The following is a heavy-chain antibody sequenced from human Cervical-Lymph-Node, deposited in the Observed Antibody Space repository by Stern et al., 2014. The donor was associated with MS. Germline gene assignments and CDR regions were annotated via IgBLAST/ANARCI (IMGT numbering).Heavy chain of an antibody. J-gene: IGHJ6*02. CDR1: GFTFSSYG. V-gene: IGHV3-33*01. Sequence: VQLVESGGGVVQPGRSLRLSCAASGFTFSSYGMHWVRQAPAKGLEWVTVIWHDGSIKQYADSVMGRFTISKDNDRSTLYLQMNSLRAEDTAVYYCARGGLWGAYAPMDVWGQGTTVTVSS. D-gene: IGHD3-16*01. CDR3: ARGGLWGAYAPMDV. CDR2: IWHDGSIK.